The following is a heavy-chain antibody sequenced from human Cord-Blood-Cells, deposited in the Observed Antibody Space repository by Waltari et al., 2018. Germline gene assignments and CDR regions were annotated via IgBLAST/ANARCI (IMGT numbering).Heavy chain of an antibody. CDR2: INAGNGNT. Sequence: QVQLVQSGAEVKKPGASVKVSCKASGYTFTSYAMHWVRQAPGQRLEWMGWINAGNGNTKYSQKCQGRVTITRYTSASTAYMELSSLRSEDTAVYYCARGVGANNPRFDYWGQGTLVTVSS. CDR1: GYTFTSYA. CDR3: ARGVGANNPRFDY. V-gene: IGHV1-3*01. D-gene: IGHD1-26*01. J-gene: IGHJ4*02.